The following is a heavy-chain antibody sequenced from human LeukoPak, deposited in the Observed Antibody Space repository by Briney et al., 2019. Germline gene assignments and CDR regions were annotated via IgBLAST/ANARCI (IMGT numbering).Heavy chain of an antibody. J-gene: IGHJ4*02. CDR1: GFTFSSYA. D-gene: IGHD6-19*01. CDR2: ISYDGSNK. Sequence: GRSLRLSCAASGFTFSSYAMHWVRQAPGKGLEWVAVISYDGSNKYYADSVKGRFTISRDNSKNTLYLQMNSLRAEDTAVYYCAASRPSSRQWLGRWGQGTLVTVSS. V-gene: IGHV3-30-3*01. CDR3: AASRPSSRQWLGR.